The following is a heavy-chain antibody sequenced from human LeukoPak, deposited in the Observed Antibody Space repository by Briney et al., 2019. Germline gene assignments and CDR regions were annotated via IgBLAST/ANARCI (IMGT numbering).Heavy chain of an antibody. CDR1: GGSISSYY. V-gene: IGHV4-4*07. Sequence: PSETLSLTCTVSGGSISSYYWSWIRQPAGKGLEWIGRIYTSGSTNYNPSLKSRVTMSVDTSKNQFSLKLSSVTAADTAVYYCARDREDCSSTSCYEVFDYWGQGTLVTVSS. CDR2: IYTSGST. D-gene: IGHD2-2*01. J-gene: IGHJ4*02. CDR3: ARDREDCSSTSCYEVFDY.